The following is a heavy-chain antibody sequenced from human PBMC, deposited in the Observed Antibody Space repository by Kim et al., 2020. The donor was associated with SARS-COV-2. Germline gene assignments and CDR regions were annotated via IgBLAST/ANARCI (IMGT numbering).Heavy chain of an antibody. Sequence: GGSLRLSCGAYGFAFSTYPMKWVRQAPGKGLEWVASMGSSSNYRYYAESVEGRFTISRDNANNSLYLQMTSLRVDDTAVYYCARDGGYASWGQGTLGTVS. V-gene: IGHV3-21*01. CDR3: ARDGGYAS. J-gene: IGHJ1*01. D-gene: IGHD5-12*01. CDR1: GFAFSTYP. CDR2: MGSSSNYR.